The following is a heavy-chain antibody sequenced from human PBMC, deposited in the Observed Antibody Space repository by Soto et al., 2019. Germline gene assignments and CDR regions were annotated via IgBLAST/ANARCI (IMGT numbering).Heavy chain of an antibody. V-gene: IGHV4-34*01. D-gene: IGHD3-3*01. CDR1: GGSFSGYY. J-gene: IGHJ5*02. CDR2: INHSGST. CDR3: ARGHGFWSGFNVGP. Sequence: SETLSLTCAVYGGSFSGYYWSWIRQPPGKGLEWIGEINHSGSTNYNPSLKSRVTISVDTSKNQFSLKLSSVTAADTAVYYCARGHGFWSGFNVGPWGQGTLVTVSS.